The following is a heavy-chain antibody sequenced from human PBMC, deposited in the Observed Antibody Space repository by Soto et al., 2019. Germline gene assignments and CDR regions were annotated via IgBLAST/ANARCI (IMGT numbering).Heavy chain of an antibody. Sequence: ASVKVSCKASGYTFTSYGISWVRQAPGQGLEWMGWISAYNGNTNYAQKLQGRVTMTTDTSTSTAYMELRSLRSDDTAVYYCARDFPGSIVVVPAPYSDYYYYYYMDVWGKGTTVTVSS. V-gene: IGHV1-18*01. CDR3: ARDFPGSIVVVPAPYSDYYYYYYMDV. CDR2: ISAYNGNT. J-gene: IGHJ6*03. D-gene: IGHD2-2*01. CDR1: GYTFTSYG.